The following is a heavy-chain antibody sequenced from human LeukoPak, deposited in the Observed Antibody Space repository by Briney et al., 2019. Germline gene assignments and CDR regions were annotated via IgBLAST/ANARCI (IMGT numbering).Heavy chain of an antibody. V-gene: IGHV3-21*01. CDR1: GFTLSSYS. CDR2: ISSSSYI. CDR3: ARDYYYDSSGYYV. Sequence: PGGSLRLSCAASGFTLSSYSMNWVRQAPGKGLEWVSSISSSSYIYYADSVKGRFTISRDNAKNSLYLQMNSLRAEDTAVYYCARDYYYDSSGYYVWGQGTLVTVSP. J-gene: IGHJ4*02. D-gene: IGHD3-22*01.